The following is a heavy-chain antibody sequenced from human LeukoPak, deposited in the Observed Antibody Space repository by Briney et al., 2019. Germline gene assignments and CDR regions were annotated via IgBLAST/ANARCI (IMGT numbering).Heavy chain of an antibody. CDR3: ARGLHCSSTSCYIRGLGY. V-gene: IGHV4-34*01. D-gene: IGHD2-2*02. CDR1: GGSVSNYY. CDR2: INHSGST. J-gene: IGHJ4*02. Sequence: TSETLSLTCTVSGGSVSNYYWSWIRQPPGKGLEWIGEINHSGSTNYNPSLKSRVTISVDTSKNQFSLKLSSVTAADTAVYYCARGLHCSSTSCYIRGLGYWGQGTLVTVSS.